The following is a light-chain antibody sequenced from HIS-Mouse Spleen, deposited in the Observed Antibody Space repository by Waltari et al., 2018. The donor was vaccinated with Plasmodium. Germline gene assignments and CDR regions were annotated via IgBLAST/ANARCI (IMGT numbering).Light chain of an antibody. CDR1: KLGDKY. Sequence: SYELTQPPSVPVSPGQPASITCSGDKLGDKYACWYQQKPGQPPVLVIYQDSKRPSGIPERFSGSNSGNTATLTISGTQAMDEADYYCQAWDSSTDYVFGTGTKVTVL. V-gene: IGLV3-1*01. CDR2: QDS. J-gene: IGLJ1*01. CDR3: QAWDSSTDYV.